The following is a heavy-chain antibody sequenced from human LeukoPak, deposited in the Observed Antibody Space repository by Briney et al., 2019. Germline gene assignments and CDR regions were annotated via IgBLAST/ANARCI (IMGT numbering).Heavy chain of an antibody. CDR2: ISGSGGST. Sequence: GGPLSLSVAVSGIPHTNYGMSWVRQAPGKGLEWVAGISGSGGSTNYADSVKGRFTISRDNRKNTLYLQMNSLRAEDTAVYYCARGLAAAGVPFDYWGQGTLVAVSS. D-gene: IGHD6-13*01. J-gene: IGHJ4*02. V-gene: IGHV3-23*01. CDR3: ARGLAAAGVPFDY. CDR1: GIPHTNYG.